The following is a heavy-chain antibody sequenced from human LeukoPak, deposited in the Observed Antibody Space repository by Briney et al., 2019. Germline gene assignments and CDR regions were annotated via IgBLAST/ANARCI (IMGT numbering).Heavy chain of an antibody. Sequence: SETLSLTCTVSGGSISSSSYYWGWIRQPPGKGLEWIGSIYYSGSTYYNPSLKSRVTISVDTSKNQFSLKLSSVTAADTAVYYCASPGITMVRGVIDYYYYGMDVWGQGTTVTVSS. V-gene: IGHV4-39*07. CDR1: GGSISSSSYY. CDR2: IYYSGST. D-gene: IGHD3-10*01. CDR3: ASPGITMVRGVIDYYYYGMDV. J-gene: IGHJ6*02.